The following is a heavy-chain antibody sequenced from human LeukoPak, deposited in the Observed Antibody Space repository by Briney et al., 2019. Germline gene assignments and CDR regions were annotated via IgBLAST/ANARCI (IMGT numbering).Heavy chain of an antibody. J-gene: IGHJ5*02. Sequence: SQTLSLTCAISGDSVSSNSAAWNWIRQSPSRGLEWLGRTYYRSKWYNNYAVPVKSRITINPDTSKNQFSLQLNSVTPEDTAVYYCARGGVYCSGGSCSNWFDPWGQGTLVTVSS. V-gene: IGHV6-1*01. CDR1: GDSVSSNSAA. D-gene: IGHD2-15*01. CDR2: TYYRSKWYN. CDR3: ARGGVYCSGGSCSNWFDP.